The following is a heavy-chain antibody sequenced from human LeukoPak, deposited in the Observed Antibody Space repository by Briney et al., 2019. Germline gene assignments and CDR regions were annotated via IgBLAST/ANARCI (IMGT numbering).Heavy chain of an antibody. CDR2: IYYSGST. Sequence: SETLSLTCTVSGGSISSSSYYWGWIRQPPGEGLEWIGSIYYSGSTYYNPSLKSRVTISVDTSKNQFSLKLSSVTAADTAVYYCARAFNSGSYLPIYYFDYWGQGTLVTVSS. V-gene: IGHV4-39*07. D-gene: IGHD1-26*01. CDR3: ARAFNSGSYLPIYYFDY. J-gene: IGHJ4*02. CDR1: GGSISSSSYY.